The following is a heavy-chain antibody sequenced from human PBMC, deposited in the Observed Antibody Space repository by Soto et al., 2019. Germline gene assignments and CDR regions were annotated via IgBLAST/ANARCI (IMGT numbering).Heavy chain of an antibody. Sequence: PGGSLRLSCAASGFTFSSYAMSWVRQAPGKGLEWVSAISGSGGSTYYADSVKGRFTISRDNSKNTLYLQMQSLRDEDTARYFCANKRWDVYADNGSRYSHYGMDVWGQGTTVTVSS. CDR2: ISGSGGST. V-gene: IGHV3-23*01. CDR3: ANKRWDVYADNGSRYSHYGMDV. D-gene: IGHD2-15*01. CDR1: GFTFSSYA. J-gene: IGHJ6*02.